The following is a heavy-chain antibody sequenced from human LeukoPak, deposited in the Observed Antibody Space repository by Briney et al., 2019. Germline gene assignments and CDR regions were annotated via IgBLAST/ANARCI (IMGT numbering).Heavy chain of an antibody. CDR1: GLTPSSCG. D-gene: IGHD1-1*01. V-gene: IGHV3-23*01. CDR2: ISGSGDST. CDR3: ARESTEERPGC. Sequence: GGSLRLSCAASGLTPSSCGMTWVRQAPGKGLEWVSSISGSGDSTYYADSVKGRFTISRDNSKSMLYLQMNSLRAEDTATYYCARESTEERPGCWGQGTLVTVSS. J-gene: IGHJ4*02.